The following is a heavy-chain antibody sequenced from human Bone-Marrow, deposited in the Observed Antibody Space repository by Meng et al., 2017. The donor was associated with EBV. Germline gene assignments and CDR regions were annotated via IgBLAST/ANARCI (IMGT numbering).Heavy chain of an antibody. CDR3: ASGSTAAGTDY. CDR1: GGSISSGGYY. Sequence: QVQPQESGPGLVKPSQTLSLTCAGSGGSISSGGYYWSWIRQPPGKGLEWIGYIYYSGSTYYNPSLKSRVTISVDTSKNQFSLKLSSVTAADTAVYYCASGSTAAGTDYWGQGTLVTVSS. V-gene: IGHV4-30-4*01. D-gene: IGHD6-13*01. CDR2: IYYSGST. J-gene: IGHJ4*02.